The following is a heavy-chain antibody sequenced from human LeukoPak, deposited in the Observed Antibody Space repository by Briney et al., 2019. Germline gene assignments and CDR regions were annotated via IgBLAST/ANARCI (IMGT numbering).Heavy chain of an antibody. Sequence: QPGGSLRLSCAASGFTFSSYGMHWVRQAPGKGLEWVAVISYDGSNKYYADSVKGRFTISRDNSKNTLYLQMNSLRAEDTAVYYCARELYSSSSEEYYYYYYYMDVWGKGTTVTVSS. CDR3: ARELYSSSSEEYYYYYYYMDV. V-gene: IGHV3-30*04. CDR2: ISYDGSNK. J-gene: IGHJ6*03. CDR1: GFTFSSYG. D-gene: IGHD6-6*01.